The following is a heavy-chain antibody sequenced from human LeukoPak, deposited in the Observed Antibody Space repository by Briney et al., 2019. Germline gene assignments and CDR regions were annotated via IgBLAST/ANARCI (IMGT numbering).Heavy chain of an antibody. CDR2: IIPIFGTA. V-gene: IGHV1-69*13. CDR3: ARRGSGYYSYYYYGMDV. CDR1: GYTFTSYY. Sequence: SVKVSCKASGYTFTSYYMHWVRQAPGQGLEWMGGIIPIFGTANYAQKFQGRVTITADESTSTAYMELSSLRSEDTAVYYCARRGSGYYSYYYYGMDVWGQGTTVTVSS. D-gene: IGHD3-22*01. J-gene: IGHJ6*02.